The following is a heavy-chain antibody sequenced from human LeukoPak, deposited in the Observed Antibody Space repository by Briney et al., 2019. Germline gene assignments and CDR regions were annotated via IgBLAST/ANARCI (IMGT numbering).Heavy chain of an antibody. CDR1: GFTFSSYW. Sequence: GGSLRLSCAASGFTFSSYWMHWVRQAPGKGLVWVSRINSDGSSTSYADSVKGRFTISRDNAKNTLYLQMNSLRAEDTALYYCAKGGAYGSGRHYDYWGQGTLVTVSS. CDR3: AKGGAYGSGRHYDY. J-gene: IGHJ4*02. CDR2: INSDGSST. D-gene: IGHD3-10*01. V-gene: IGHV3-74*01.